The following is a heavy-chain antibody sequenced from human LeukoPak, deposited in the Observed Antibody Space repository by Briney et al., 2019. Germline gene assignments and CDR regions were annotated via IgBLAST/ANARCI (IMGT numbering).Heavy chain of an antibody. J-gene: IGHJ3*02. CDR1: SGSISSSSSY. V-gene: IGHV4-39*01. CDR2: IFYRGST. CDR3: ARHKSWWELYAFDI. Sequence: SETLSLTCTVSSGSISSSSSYWGWIRQPPGKGLEWIGSIFYRGSTYYNPSLKSRVTISIDTSKNQFSLKLSSVTAADTAVYYCARHKSWWELYAFDIWGQGTLVTVSS. D-gene: IGHD4-23*01.